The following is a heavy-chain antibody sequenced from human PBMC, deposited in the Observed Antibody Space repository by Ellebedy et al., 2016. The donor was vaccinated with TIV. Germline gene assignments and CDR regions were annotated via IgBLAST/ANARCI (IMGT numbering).Heavy chain of an antibody. J-gene: IGHJ4*02. D-gene: IGHD3-10*01. CDR2: FDPEDGET. Sequence: ASVKVSCKVSGYNLTELSMHWVRQAPGKGLEWMGGFDPEDGETIYAQKFQGRVTMTRDTSTSTAYMELSSLQSEDTAVYYCARAVGTSGTGAPYWGQGTLVSVSS. CDR1: GYNLTELS. V-gene: IGHV1-24*01. CDR3: ARAVGTSGTGAPY.